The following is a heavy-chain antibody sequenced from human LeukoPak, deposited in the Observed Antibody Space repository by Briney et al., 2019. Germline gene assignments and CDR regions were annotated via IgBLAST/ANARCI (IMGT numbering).Heavy chain of an antibody. CDR1: GGSISSGSYY. D-gene: IGHD5-24*01. CDR3: ARDRGWTVVDGYNYWDY. CDR2: IYTSGST. Sequence: SETLSLTCTVSGGSISSGSYYWSWIRQPAGKGLEWIGRIYTSGSTNYNPSLKSRVTISVDTSKNQFSLKLSSVTAADTAVYYCARDRGWTVVDGYNYWDYWGQGTLVTVSS. J-gene: IGHJ4*02. V-gene: IGHV4-61*02.